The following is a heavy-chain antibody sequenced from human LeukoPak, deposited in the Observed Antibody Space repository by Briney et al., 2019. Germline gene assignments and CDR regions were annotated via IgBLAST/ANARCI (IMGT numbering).Heavy chain of an antibody. CDR1: GDSISNYY. D-gene: IGHD5-24*01. Sequence: SETLSLTCSVSGDSISNYYWSWIRQPPGKGLEWIGYIYHGGSTSYNPSLTSRVTISLETSKNQFSLQLDSVTAADTAVYYCATLRDGYEFDYWGQGTLVTVSS. J-gene: IGHJ4*02. CDR2: IYHGGST. V-gene: IGHV4-59*01. CDR3: ATLRDGYEFDY.